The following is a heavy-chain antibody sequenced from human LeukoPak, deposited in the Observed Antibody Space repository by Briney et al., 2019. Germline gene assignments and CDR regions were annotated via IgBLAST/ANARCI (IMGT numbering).Heavy chain of an antibody. J-gene: IGHJ4*02. CDR2: IKQDGSEK. CDR3: ARIGGSVDIGRFFDY. Sequence: QTGGSLRLSCAASGFTFIHYWMSWVRQAPGKGLEWVANIKQDGSEKLYLDSLKGRFTISRDNAKNALYLQMNNLRAEDTAVYYCARIGGSVDIGRFFDYWGQGTLVTVSS. V-gene: IGHV3-7*01. D-gene: IGHD3-10*01. CDR1: GFTFIHYW.